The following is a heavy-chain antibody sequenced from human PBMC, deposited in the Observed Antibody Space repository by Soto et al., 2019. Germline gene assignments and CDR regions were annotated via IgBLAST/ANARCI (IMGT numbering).Heavy chain of an antibody. CDR2: ISYDGSNK. Sequence: GGSLRLSCAASGFTFSSYAMHWVRQAPGKGLEWVAVISYDGSNKYYADSVKARFTISRDNSKNTLYLQMNSLRAEDTAVYYCANLSVRFLEWLLLNSTSEYWGPGPLVTVS. J-gene: IGHJ4*02. V-gene: IGHV3-30-3*01. CDR3: ANLSVRFLEWLLLNSTSEY. D-gene: IGHD3-3*01. CDR1: GFTFSSYA.